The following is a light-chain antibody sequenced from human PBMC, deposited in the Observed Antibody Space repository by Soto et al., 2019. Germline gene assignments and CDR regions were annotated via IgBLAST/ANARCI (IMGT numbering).Light chain of an antibody. Sequence: QSVLTQPPSVSEAPGQRVTISCTGSSSNIGAGYEAHWYQQVPGTAPKLLIYENNNRPSGVPDRFSGSKSGTSASLAIAGRRAVDEGGYYCQSYDSSLSGYGFGTGTKVTVL. J-gene: IGLJ1*01. V-gene: IGLV1-40*01. CDR3: QSYDSSLSGYG. CDR1: SSNIGAGYE. CDR2: ENN.